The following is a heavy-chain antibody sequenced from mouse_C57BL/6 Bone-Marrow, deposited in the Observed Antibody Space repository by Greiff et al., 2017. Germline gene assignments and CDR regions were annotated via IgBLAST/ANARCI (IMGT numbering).Heavy chain of an antibody. CDR1: GFTFSSYA. Sequence: DVHLVESGEGLVKPGGSLKLSCAASGFTFSSYAMSWVRQTPEKRLEWVAYISSGGDYIYYADTVKGRFTISRDNARNTLYLQMSSLKSEDTAMYYCTSAPNWYFDVWGTGTTVTVSS. CDR3: TSAPNWYFDV. V-gene: IGHV5-9-1*02. CDR2: ISSGGDYI. J-gene: IGHJ1*03.